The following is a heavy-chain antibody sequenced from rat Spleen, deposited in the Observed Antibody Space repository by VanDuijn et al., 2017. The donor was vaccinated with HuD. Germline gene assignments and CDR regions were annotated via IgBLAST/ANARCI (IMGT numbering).Heavy chain of an antibody. Sequence: EVQLAETGGGLVQPGRSLKLSCVAAGFTFSRYWMYWYRQFPEKRLEWVARIKAKSNNFATDYTESVKGRFTISRDDSRSSIYLQMDSLRSEDTATYYCTTGPYYGYNYYDGYYNWFAYWGQGTLVTVSS. CDR2: IKAKSNNFAT. CDR3: TTGPYYGYNYYDGYYNWFAY. J-gene: IGHJ3*01. D-gene: IGHD1-9*01. CDR1: GFTFSRYW. V-gene: IGHV6-6*01.